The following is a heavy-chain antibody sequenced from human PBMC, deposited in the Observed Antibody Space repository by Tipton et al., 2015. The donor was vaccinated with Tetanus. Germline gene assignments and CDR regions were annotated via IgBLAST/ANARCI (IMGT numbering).Heavy chain of an antibody. V-gene: IGHV4-61*08. CDR3: ARANYDFSKKGPFDS. J-gene: IGHJ4*02. D-gene: IGHD3-3*01. CDR1: GASLRGGDYH. Sequence: GLVKPSETLSLTCTVSGASLRGGDYHWSWIRQPPGKGLEWLAYISSSARTNSNYSLKSRITMTQDTFRNQFSLKLTSVTAADTAIYYCARANYDFSKKGPFDSWGQGSLVIVSS. CDR2: ISSSART.